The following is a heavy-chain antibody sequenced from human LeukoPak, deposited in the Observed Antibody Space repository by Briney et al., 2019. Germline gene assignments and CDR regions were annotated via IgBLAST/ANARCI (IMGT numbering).Heavy chain of an antibody. V-gene: IGHV4-4*09. D-gene: IGHD6-13*01. CDR3: ARLEYSSSWYYFDY. J-gene: IGHJ4*02. CDR1: GGSISSYY. Sequence: SETLSLTCTVSGGSISSYYWSWIRQPPGKGLEWIGYIYTSGSTNYNPSLKRRVTISVDTSKNQFSLKLSSVTAADTAVYYCARLEYSSSWYYFDYWGQGTLVTVSS. CDR2: IYTSGST.